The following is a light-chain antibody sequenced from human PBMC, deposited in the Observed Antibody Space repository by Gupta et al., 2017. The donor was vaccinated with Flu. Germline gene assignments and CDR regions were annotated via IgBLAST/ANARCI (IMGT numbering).Light chain of an antibody. Sequence: EIVMTQTPLFLSVTPGQPASISCKSSQNLLHSDRKTYLYWYLQKAGQPPQLLIYEVSNRCSGVPDRFSGSGSGTDFTLRISRVEAEDVGVYYCRQSKQIPWTFGQGTKVELK. V-gene: IGKV2D-29*01. J-gene: IGKJ1*01. CDR1: QNLLHSDRKTY. CDR2: EVS. CDR3: RQSKQIPWT.